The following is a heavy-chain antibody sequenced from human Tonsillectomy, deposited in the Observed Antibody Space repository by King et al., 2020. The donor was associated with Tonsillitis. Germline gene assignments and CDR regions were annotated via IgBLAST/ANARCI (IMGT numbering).Heavy chain of an antibody. D-gene: IGHD6-19*01. CDR2: ISRSGSTI. CDR3: ARDRSSGYPGTFDY. J-gene: IGHJ4*02. CDR1: GFTFSSYE. V-gene: IGHV3-48*03. Sequence: DVQLVESGGALVQPGGSLRLSCAASGFTFSSYEMNWVRQAPGEGLEWVSYISRSGSTIYYADSVKGRFTISRDNAKHSLYLQLNSLRAEDTAVYYCARDRSSGYPGTFDYWGQGTLVTVSS.